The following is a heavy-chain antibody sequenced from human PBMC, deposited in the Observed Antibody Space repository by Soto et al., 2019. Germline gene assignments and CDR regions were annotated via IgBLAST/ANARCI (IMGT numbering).Heavy chain of an antibody. CDR3: ARDGGKHSGGIDY. Sequence: QVQLVQSGAEVKKPGSSVKVSCKASGGTFSSYSINWVRQAPGQGLEWMGEIIPIFGTANYAQKFQGRVTITADESTSTAYKEMSSQRSEDTAVYYCARDGGKHSGGIDYWSQGTLVTASS. CDR1: GGTFSSYS. D-gene: IGHD1-26*01. J-gene: IGHJ4*02. CDR2: IIPIFGTA. V-gene: IGHV1-69*01.